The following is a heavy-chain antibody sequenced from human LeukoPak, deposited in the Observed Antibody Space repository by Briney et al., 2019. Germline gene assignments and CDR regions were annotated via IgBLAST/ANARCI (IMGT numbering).Heavy chain of an antibody. Sequence: ASVKVSCKASGYTFTGYYMHWVRQAPGQGLEWMGWINPNSGGTNYAQKFQGRVTMTRDTSISTAYMELSRLRSDDTAVYYCARGRYCSSTSCYLGDYWGQGTLVTVSS. V-gene: IGHV1-2*02. CDR2: INPNSGGT. CDR1: GYTFTGYY. D-gene: IGHD2-2*01. CDR3: ARGRYCSSTSCYLGDY. J-gene: IGHJ4*02.